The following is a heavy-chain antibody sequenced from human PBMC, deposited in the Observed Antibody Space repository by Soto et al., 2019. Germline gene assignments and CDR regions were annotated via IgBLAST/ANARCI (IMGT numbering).Heavy chain of an antibody. J-gene: IGHJ6*03. CDR2: ISSSSSTI. CDR1: GFTFSSYS. CDR3: ARDPILYYYGSGSYYFGDYYYYYMDV. V-gene: IGHV3-48*01. D-gene: IGHD3-10*01. Sequence: GGSLRLSCAASGFTFSSYSMNWVRQAPGKGLEWVSYISSSSSTIYYADSVKGRFTISRDNAKNSLYLQMNSLRAEDTAVYYCARDPILYYYGSGSYYFGDYYYYYMDVWGKGTTVTVSS.